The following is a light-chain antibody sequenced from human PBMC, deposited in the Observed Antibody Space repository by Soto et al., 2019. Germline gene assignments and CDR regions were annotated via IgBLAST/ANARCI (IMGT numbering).Light chain of an antibody. CDR2: DAS. Sequence: DIQMTQSPSTLSASVGDRVTITCRASQSISSWLAWYQQKPGKAPKLLIYDASSLESGVPSRFSGSGSGTEFTLTISSLQPDDCATYYCQQYNSYSWTFRQGTKVEIK. V-gene: IGKV1-5*01. J-gene: IGKJ1*01. CDR3: QQYNSYSWT. CDR1: QSISSW.